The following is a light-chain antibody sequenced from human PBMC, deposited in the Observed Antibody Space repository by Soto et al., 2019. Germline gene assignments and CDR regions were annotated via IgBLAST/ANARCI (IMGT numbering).Light chain of an antibody. Sequence: NFMLTQPHSVSESPGKTVTISCTRSSGSIASNYVQWYQQRPGSAPTTVIYEDNQRPSGVHDRFSGSIDSSSNSASLTISGLKTEDEADYYCQSYDSSNLHVVFGGGTKVTVL. CDR1: SGSIASNY. CDR2: EDN. CDR3: QSYDSSNLHVV. V-gene: IGLV6-57*03. J-gene: IGLJ2*01.